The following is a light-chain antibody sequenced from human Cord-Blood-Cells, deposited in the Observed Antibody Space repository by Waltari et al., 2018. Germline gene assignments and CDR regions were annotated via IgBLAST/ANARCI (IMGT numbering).Light chain of an antibody. CDR2: DFS. Sequence: QSALTQPASVSGSPGQSITISCTGTSRAVGGYNYVSWYPQHPGKAPKPMIYDFSKRPPGVSNRFSCSKSGNPASLTISGLQAEDEADYYCNSYTSSSTVVFGGGTKLTGL. V-gene: IGLV2-14*01. CDR1: SRAVGGYNY. CDR3: NSYTSSSTVV. J-gene: IGLJ2*01.